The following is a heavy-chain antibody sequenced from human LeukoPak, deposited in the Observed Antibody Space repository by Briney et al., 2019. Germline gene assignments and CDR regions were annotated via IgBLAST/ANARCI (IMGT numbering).Heavy chain of an antibody. Sequence: PGGSLRLSCAASGFTFSSYWMHWVRQAPGKGLVWVSRINSDGSSTSYADSVKGRFTISRDNAKNTLYLQMNSLRTEDTAVYYCASDTIPYAFDIWGQGTMVTVSS. CDR3: ASDTIPYAFDI. CDR2: INSDGSST. D-gene: IGHD2-2*01. J-gene: IGHJ3*02. V-gene: IGHV3-74*01. CDR1: GFTFSSYW.